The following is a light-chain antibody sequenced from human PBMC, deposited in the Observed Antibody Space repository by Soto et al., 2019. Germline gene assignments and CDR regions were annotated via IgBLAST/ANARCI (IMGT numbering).Light chain of an antibody. J-gene: IGLJ2*01. CDR2: EVN. Sequence: QSVLTQPPSASGSPGQSVTISCTGTSSDVGGYDYVSWYQQHPGQAPKLMIYEVNKRPSGVPDRFSGSKSGNTASLTVPGLQAEDEADYYCFSYAGSIHLVFGGGTKLTVL. CDR3: FSYAGSIHLV. V-gene: IGLV2-8*01. CDR1: SSDVGGYDY.